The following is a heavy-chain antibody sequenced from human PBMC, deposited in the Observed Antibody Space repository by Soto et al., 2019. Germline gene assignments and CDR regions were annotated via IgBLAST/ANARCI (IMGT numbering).Heavy chain of an antibody. CDR1: GGSLSSYW. CDR3: ARGPGASGTYHYYFDY. D-gene: IGHD3-10*01. Sequence: SETLSLTCTVSGGSLSSYWWSWIRQPPGKGLEWIGYIYYTGSTNYNPSLKSRVTISLDASKNQFSLKLSSVTAADTAVYYCARGPGASGTYHYYFDYWGPGTLVTVS. J-gene: IGHJ4*02. CDR2: IYYTGST. V-gene: IGHV4-59*01.